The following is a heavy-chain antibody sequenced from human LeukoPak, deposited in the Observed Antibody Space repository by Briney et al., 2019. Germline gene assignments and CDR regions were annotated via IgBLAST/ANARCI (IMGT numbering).Heavy chain of an antibody. CDR1: GLTFSDYS. CDR3: AKDATGPEY. V-gene: IGHV3-23*01. J-gene: IGHJ4*02. Sequence: GGSLRLSCAASGLTFSDYSMTWVRQAPGKGLFWVSGISAGGGSTYYADSVKGRFTISRDNSRNTLYLQMNSLRAEDTAVYYCAKDATGPEYWGQGTLVTVSS. CDR2: ISAGGGST. D-gene: IGHD1-1*01.